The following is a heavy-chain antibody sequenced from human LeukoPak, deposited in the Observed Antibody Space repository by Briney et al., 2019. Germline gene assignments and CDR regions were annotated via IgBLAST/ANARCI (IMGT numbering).Heavy chain of an antibody. CDR3: ASLKNYYDSSGNLVTDAFDI. Sequence: ASVKVSCKASGYTFTSYGITWVRQAPGQGLEWMGWISAYNGDTNYAQKLQGRVTMTTDTSTSTAYMELRSLRSDNTAVYYCASLKNYYDSSGNLVTDAFDIWGQGTMVTVSS. J-gene: IGHJ3*02. V-gene: IGHV1-18*01. D-gene: IGHD3-22*01. CDR1: GYTFTSYG. CDR2: ISAYNGDT.